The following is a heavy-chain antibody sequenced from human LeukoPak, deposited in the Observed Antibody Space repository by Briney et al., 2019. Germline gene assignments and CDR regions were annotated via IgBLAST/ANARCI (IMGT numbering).Heavy chain of an antibody. CDR1: GFTFSNYG. V-gene: IGHV3-23*01. J-gene: IGHJ4*02. Sequence: QPGRSLRLSCAASGFTFSNYGMHWVRQAPGKGLEWVSSISGSAYRTYYADSVKGRFTISWDNSKNTLFLQMNSLRAEDTAVYFCAKSYSSSWYMTFDYWGQGTLVTVSS. D-gene: IGHD6-13*01. CDR2: ISGSAYRT. CDR3: AKSYSSSWYMTFDY.